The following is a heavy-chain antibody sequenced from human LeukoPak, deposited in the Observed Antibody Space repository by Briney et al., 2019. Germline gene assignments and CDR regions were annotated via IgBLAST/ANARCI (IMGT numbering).Heavy chain of an antibody. D-gene: IGHD2-2*02. CDR1: GFTFSDST. J-gene: IGHJ3*02. Sequence: GGSLRLSCAVSGFTFSDSTIHWVRQTSGKGLEWVGRIRNKADNYATVYAASVKGRFTISRDDSKNTVYLQMSSLKTEDMAIYYCTGGAEVAIGAFDIWGQGTLVTVSS. CDR3: TGGAEVAIGAFDI. V-gene: IGHV3-73*01. CDR2: IRNKADNYAT.